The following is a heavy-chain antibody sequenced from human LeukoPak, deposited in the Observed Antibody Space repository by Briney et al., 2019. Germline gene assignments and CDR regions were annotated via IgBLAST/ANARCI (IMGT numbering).Heavy chain of an antibody. D-gene: IGHD5-18*01. V-gene: IGHV3-21*01. CDR2: ISSSSYI. CDR1: GFTFSSYS. J-gene: IGHJ4*02. Sequence: GGSLTLSCAASGFTFSSYSMNWVRQAPGKGLEWVSSISSSSYIYYADSVKGRFTISRDNAKNSLYLQMNSLRAEDTAVYYCARGGYSYGSAYWGQGTLVTVSS. CDR3: ARGGYSYGSAY.